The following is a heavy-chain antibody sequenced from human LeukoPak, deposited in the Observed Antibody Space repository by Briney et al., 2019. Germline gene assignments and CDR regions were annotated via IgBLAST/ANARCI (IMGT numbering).Heavy chain of an antibody. D-gene: IGHD3-16*01. CDR2: ISYDGSAK. V-gene: IGHV3-30*09. J-gene: IGHJ3*02. CDR3: AREGLTARDAFDI. CDR1: GFTFSSYA. Sequence: PGRSLRLSCAASGFTFSSYAIHWVRQAPGKGLEWVAIISYDGSAKFYADSVKGRFAISRDHSKDTLFLQMNSLRAEDTAVYYCAREGLTARDAFDIWGQGTMVTVSS.